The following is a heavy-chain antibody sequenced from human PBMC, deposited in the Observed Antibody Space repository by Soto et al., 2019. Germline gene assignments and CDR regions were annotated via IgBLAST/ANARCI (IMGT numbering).Heavy chain of an antibody. Sequence: QVQLQESGPGLVKPSETLSLTCPVSGGSISSYYWSWIRQPAGKGLQWIGRIYTSGNTNYNPSLKRRVTMPVDTSKSHVSLKLSSVTAAETAVYYCERLVGATRGAWFDPWGQGTLVTVSS. CDR3: ERLVGATRGAWFDP. J-gene: IGHJ5*02. CDR2: IYTSGNT. V-gene: IGHV4-4*07. CDR1: GGSISSYY. D-gene: IGHD1-26*01.